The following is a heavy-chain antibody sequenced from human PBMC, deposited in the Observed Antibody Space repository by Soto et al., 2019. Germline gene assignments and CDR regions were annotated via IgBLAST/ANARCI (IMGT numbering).Heavy chain of an antibody. CDR3: ARAGRAARPRGLDY. CDR1: GFTFSSYA. D-gene: IGHD6-6*01. CDR2: ISYDGSNK. V-gene: IGHV3-30-3*01. Sequence: GGSLRLSCAASGFTFSSYAMHWVRQAPGKGLEWVAVISYDGSNKYYADSVKGRFTISRDNSKNTRYLQMNSLRAEDTAVYYCARAGRAARPRGLDYWGQGTLVTVSS. J-gene: IGHJ4*02.